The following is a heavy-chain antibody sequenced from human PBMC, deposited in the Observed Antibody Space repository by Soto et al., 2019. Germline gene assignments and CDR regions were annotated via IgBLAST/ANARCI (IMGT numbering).Heavy chain of an antibody. CDR1: GYTFTSYD. J-gene: IGHJ4*02. CDR2: MNPNSGNT. D-gene: IGHD6-13*01. V-gene: IGHV1-8*01. CDR3: ARDVAAAGTGTFDY. Sequence: ASVKVSCKASGYTFTSYDINWVRQATGQGLEWMGWMNPNSGNTGYAQKFQGRVTMTRNTSISTAYMELSSLRSEDTAVYYCARDVAAAGTGTFDYWGQGTLVPVSS.